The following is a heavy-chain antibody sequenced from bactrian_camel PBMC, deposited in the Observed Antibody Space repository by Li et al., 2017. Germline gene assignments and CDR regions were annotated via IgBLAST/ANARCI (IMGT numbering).Heavy chain of an antibody. CDR2: IAGDGRT. CDR3: AAVGSPRVCPGTYGTSWYGPLGHEDDFGY. Sequence: HVQLVESGGGSVQAGGSVRLSCAASGYTFSNFIGGWFRRLPGQEREGVAAIAGDGRTDYADSVKGRFTISRDGAKNIIALQMHSLKPEDTAMYYCAAVGSPRVCPGTYGTSWYGPLGHEDDFGYWGQGTQVTVS. CDR1: GYTFSNFI. J-gene: IGHJ6*01. D-gene: IGHD6*01. V-gene: IGHV3S53*01.